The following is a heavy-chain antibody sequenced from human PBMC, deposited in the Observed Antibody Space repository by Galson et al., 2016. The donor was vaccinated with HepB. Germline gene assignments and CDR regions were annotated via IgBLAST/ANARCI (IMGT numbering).Heavy chain of an antibody. J-gene: IGHJ4*02. Sequence: QSGAEVKKPGESLRISCKVSGYTFIFYWMSWVRQMPGKGLEWMGNFDPTDSYTNYSPSFKGHVTFSTDRSTNTAYLQWNGLKASDTAMYYCARHEYTTSSHFDYWGQGVLVTVSS. V-gene: IGHV5-10-1*01. CDR2: FDPTDSYT. CDR3: ARHEYTTSSHFDY. D-gene: IGHD6-6*01. CDR1: GYTFIFYW.